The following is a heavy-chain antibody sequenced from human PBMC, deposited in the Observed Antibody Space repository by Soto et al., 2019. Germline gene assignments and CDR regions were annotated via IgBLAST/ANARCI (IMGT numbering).Heavy chain of an antibody. J-gene: IGHJ4*02. Sequence: SETLSLTCTVSGGSISSSSYYWGWIRQPPGKGLEWIGSIYYSGSTYYNPSLKSRVTISVDTSKNQFSLKLSSVTAADTAVYYCARRWIVEVLSSSWPDFDYWGQGTLVTVSS. CDR2: IYYSGST. D-gene: IGHD6-13*01. CDR1: GGSISSSSYY. CDR3: ARRWIVEVLSSSWPDFDY. V-gene: IGHV4-39*01.